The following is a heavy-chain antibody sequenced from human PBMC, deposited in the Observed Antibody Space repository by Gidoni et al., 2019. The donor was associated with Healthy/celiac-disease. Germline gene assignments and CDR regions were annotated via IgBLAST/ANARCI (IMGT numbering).Heavy chain of an antibody. CDR3: ARGLYGGKDYFQH. CDR2: ISYEGSNK. V-gene: IGHV3-30*01. CDR1: GFTFSSYA. Sequence: QVQLVESGGGVVEPGRSLRLSCAASGFTFSSYAMHWVRQAPGKGLEWVAVISYEGSNKYYADSVKGRFTISRDNSKNTLYLQMNSLRAEDTAVYYCARGLYGGKDYFQHWGQGTLVTVSS. J-gene: IGHJ1*01. D-gene: IGHD4-17*01.